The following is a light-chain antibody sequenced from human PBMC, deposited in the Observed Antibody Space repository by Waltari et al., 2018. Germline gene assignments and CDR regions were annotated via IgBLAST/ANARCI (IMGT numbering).Light chain of an antibody. V-gene: IGKV1-5*03. J-gene: IGKJ4*01. CDR1: QSISVW. CDR3: HQYNNYPLT. CDR2: KAS. Sequence: DIQMTQSPSTLSASVGDRVPITGRASQSISVWLAWYQQKPGRAPTLLLYKASTLESGVPSRFSGSGSDREFTLTISSLQPDDSATYYCHQYNNYPLTFGGGTKVEV.